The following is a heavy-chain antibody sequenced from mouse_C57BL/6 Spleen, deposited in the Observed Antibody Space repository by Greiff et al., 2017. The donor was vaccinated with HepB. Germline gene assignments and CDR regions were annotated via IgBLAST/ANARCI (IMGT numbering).Heavy chain of an antibody. Sequence: QVQLQQPGAELVKPGASVKMSCKASGYTFTSYWITWVKQRPGQGLEWIGDIYPGSGSTNYNEKFKSKATLTVDTSSSTAYMQLSSLTSEDSAVYYCARWPRQLRLRRDFDYWGQGTTLTVSS. CDR3: ARWPRQLRLRRDFDY. V-gene: IGHV1-55*01. J-gene: IGHJ2*01. D-gene: IGHD3-2*02. CDR1: GYTFTSYW. CDR2: IYPGSGST.